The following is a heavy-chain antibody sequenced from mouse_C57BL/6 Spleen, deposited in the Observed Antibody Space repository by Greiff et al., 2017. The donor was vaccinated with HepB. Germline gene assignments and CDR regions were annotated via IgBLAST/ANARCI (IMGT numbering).Heavy chain of an antibody. Sequence: VQGVESGPGLVQPSQSLSITCTVSGFSLTSYGVHWVRQSPGKGLEWLGVIWSGGSTDYNAAFISRLSISKDNSKSQVFFKMNSLQADDTAIYYCARQRGYYYGSTSYFDYWGQGTTLTVSS. J-gene: IGHJ2*01. CDR3: ARQRGYYYGSTSYFDY. CDR1: GFSLTSYG. D-gene: IGHD1-1*01. V-gene: IGHV2-2*01. CDR2: IWSGGST.